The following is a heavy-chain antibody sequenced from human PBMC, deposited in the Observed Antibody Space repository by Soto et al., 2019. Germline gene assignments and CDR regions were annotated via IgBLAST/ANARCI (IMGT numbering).Heavy chain of an antibody. V-gene: IGHV1-2*04. CDR1: GYTFTGYY. D-gene: IGHD3-16*01. J-gene: IGHJ6*02. CDR3: ARTSLPVQMGDYYYYYGMDV. CDR2: INPNSGGT. Sequence: ASVKVSCKASGYTFTGYYMHWVRQAPGQGLEWMGWINPNSGGTNYAQKFQGWVTMTRDTSISTAYMELSRLRSDDTAVYYCARTSLPVQMGDYYYYYGMDVWGQGTTVTVS.